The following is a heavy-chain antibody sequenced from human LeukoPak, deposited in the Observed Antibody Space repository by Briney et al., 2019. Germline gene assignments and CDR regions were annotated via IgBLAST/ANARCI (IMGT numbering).Heavy chain of an antibody. D-gene: IGHD4-17*01. J-gene: IGHJ4*02. CDR2: ISAYNGNT. V-gene: IGHV1-18*01. CDR1: GYTFTSYG. Sequence: ASVKVSCKASGYTFTSYGISWVRQAPGQGLEWMGWISAYNGNTNYAQKLQGRVTMTTDTSTSTAYMELRSLRSDDTAVYYCARDYGYYGDYSRGTACGYWGQGTLVTVSS. CDR3: ARDYGYYGDYSRGTACGY.